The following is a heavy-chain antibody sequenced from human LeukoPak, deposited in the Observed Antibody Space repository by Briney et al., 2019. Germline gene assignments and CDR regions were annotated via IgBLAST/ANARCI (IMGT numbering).Heavy chain of an antibody. J-gene: IGHJ4*02. D-gene: IGHD6-19*01. V-gene: IGHV1-46*03. CDR3: TRASVAGRRFDY. Sequence: SVKVSCKASGYTFTSYYMHWVRQPPGHGLEWMGIINPSGGSTTYAQKFQGRVTMTRDTSTGTVYMELSSLRSEDTAVYYCTRASVAGRRFDYWGQGTLVTVSS. CDR2: INPSGGST. CDR1: GYTFTSYY.